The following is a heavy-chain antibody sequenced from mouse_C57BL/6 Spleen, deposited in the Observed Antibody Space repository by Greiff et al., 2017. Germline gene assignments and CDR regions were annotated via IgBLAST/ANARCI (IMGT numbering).Heavy chain of an antibody. D-gene: IGHD1-1*01. Sequence: QVQLQESGAELARPGASVKLSCKASGYTFTSYGISWVKQRTGKGLEWIGEIYPRSGNTYYNEKLQGKATLTANKSSSTAYLELRSLSSEDSAVYFCARSDGSSLYYFDYWGQGTTLTVSS. CDR1: GYTFTSYG. CDR3: ARSDGSSLYYFDY. V-gene: IGHV1-81*01. J-gene: IGHJ2*01. CDR2: IYPRSGNT.